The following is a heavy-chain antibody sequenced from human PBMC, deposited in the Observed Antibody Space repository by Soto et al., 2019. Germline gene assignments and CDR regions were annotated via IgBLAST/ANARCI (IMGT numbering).Heavy chain of an antibody. V-gene: IGHV3-23*01. J-gene: IGHJ4*02. CDR1: GFTFSSYA. CDR2: ISGSGAST. CDR3: AFPSPGDTLYYFDY. Sequence: EVQLLESGGGLVQPGGSLRLSCAASGFTFSSYAMSWVRQAPGKGLEWVSSISGSGASTYYADSVKGRFTISRDNSKNTLYLQMNSLRAEDTAVYYCAFPSPGDTLYYFDYWGQGTLVTVSS. D-gene: IGHD1-1*01.